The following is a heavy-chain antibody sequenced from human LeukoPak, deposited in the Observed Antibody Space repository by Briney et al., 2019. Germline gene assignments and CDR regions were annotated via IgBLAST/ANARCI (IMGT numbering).Heavy chain of an antibody. V-gene: IGHV4-4*07. J-gene: IGHJ4*02. CDR3: ARDRYCSGVSCHYFDY. D-gene: IGHD2-15*01. CDR1: GGSISSYY. Sequence: SETLSLTCTVSGGSISSYYWSWIRQPAGKRLEWIGRIYTSGSTNYNPSLKSRVTMSVDTSKNQFSLKLSSVTAADTAVYYCARDRYCSGVSCHYFDYWGQGTLVTVSS. CDR2: IYTSGST.